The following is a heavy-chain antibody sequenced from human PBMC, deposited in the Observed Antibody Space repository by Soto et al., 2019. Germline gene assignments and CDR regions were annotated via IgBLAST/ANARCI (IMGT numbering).Heavy chain of an antibody. J-gene: IGHJ4*02. D-gene: IGHD5-12*01. V-gene: IGHV3-23*01. CDR3: AKGSIEYSASVEN. Sequence: DVQLLESGGGLVQPGGSLRLSCAASGFSFSSYAMVWVRQAPGKGLEWVAVISARGGSSYFADPVKGRFTLSRDNSKNVLSLEMNSLRAEDTAIYFCAKGSIEYSASVENWGQGTLVVVSS. CDR1: GFSFSSYA. CDR2: ISARGGSS.